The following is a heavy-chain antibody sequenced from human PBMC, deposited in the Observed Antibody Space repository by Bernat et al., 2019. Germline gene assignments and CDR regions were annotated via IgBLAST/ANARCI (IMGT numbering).Heavy chain of an antibody. V-gene: IGHV1-2*06. CDR2: INPNSGGT. Sequence: QVQLVQSGAEVKKPGASVKVSCKASGYTFTGYYMHWVRQAPGQGLEWMGRINPNSGGTNYAQKFQGRVTMTRDTPISTAYMELSRLRSDDTAVYYCARMVQGVIITGFDCWGQGTLVTVSS. CDR3: ARMVQGVIITGFDC. D-gene: IGHD3-10*01. J-gene: IGHJ4*02. CDR1: GYTFTGYY.